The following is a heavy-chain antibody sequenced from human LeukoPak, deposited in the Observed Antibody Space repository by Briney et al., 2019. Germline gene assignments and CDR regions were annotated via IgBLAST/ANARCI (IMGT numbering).Heavy chain of an antibody. J-gene: IGHJ6*02. D-gene: IGHD1-1*01. CDR3: ARDSNWNDRDYYYYGMDV. V-gene: IGHV1-18*01. CDR1: GYTFTSYG. CDR2: ISAYNGNT. Sequence: ASVKVSCKASGYTFTSYGISWVRQAPGQGLEWMGWISAYNGNTNYAQKLQGRVTMTTDTSTSTAYMELRSLRSDDTAVYYCARDSNWNDRDYYYYGMDVWGQGTTVTVSS.